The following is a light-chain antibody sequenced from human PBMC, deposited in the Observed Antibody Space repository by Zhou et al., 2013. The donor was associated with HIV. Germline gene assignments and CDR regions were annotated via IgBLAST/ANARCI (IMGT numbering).Light chain of an antibody. V-gene: IGKV3-20*01. CDR3: QQYDTSPYT. CDR1: QSVSSSF. Sequence: EIVLTQSPGTLSLSPGERATLSCRASQSVSSSFLAWYQHKPGLAPRLLIYGASNRATGIPDRFSGSGSGTDFTLTISRLEPEDFAVFYCQQYDTSPYTFGQGTKLEIK. CDR2: GAS. J-gene: IGKJ2*01.